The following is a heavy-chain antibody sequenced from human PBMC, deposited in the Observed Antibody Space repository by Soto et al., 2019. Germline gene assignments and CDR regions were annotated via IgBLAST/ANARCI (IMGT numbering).Heavy chain of an antibody. CDR1: GYTFTGYY. CDR3: AREGDLDTAMVGSNSMDV. Sequence: QVQLVQSGAEVKKPGASVKVSCKASGYTFTGYYMHWVRQAPGQGIEWMGWINPNSGGTNCAQKFQGWVTMTRDTSISTAYMELGRMRSDDTAVYYCAREGDLDTAMVGSNSMDVWGKGTKVTVSS. J-gene: IGHJ6*03. CDR2: INPNSGGT. D-gene: IGHD5-18*01. V-gene: IGHV1-2*04.